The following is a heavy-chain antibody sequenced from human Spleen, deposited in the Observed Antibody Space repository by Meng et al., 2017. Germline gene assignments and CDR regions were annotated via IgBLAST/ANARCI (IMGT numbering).Heavy chain of an antibody. V-gene: IGHV7-4-1*02. CDR1: GYTFRSYA. J-gene: IGHJ4*02. CDR3: ARGVAGFDY. D-gene: IGHD2-15*01. Sequence: QVQLVQSGSELKKPGASVKVSCKASGYTFRSYAMNWVRQAPGQGLEWMGWINPNTGNPTSAQAFTGRFVFSSDTSVSTTYLQISSLRAEDTAVYYCARGVAGFDYWGQGTLVTVSS. CDR2: INPNTGNP.